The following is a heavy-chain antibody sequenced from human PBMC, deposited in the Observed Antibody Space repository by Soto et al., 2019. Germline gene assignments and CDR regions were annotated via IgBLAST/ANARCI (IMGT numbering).Heavy chain of an antibody. CDR3: ARETDSSGYYLADAFDI. V-gene: IGHV3-33*01. Sequence: QVQLVESGGGVVQPGRSLRLSCAASGFTFSSYGMHWVRQAPGKGLEWVAVTWYDGSNKYYADSVKGRFTISRDNSKNTLYLQMNSLRAEDTAVYYCARETDSSGYYLADAFDIWGQGTMVTVSS. CDR1: GFTFSSYG. J-gene: IGHJ3*02. D-gene: IGHD3-22*01. CDR2: TWYDGSNK.